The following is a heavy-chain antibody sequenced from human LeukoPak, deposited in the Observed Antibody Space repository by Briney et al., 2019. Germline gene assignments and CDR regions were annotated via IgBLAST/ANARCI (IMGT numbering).Heavy chain of an antibody. J-gene: IGHJ4*02. D-gene: IGHD6-19*01. CDR2: INPNSGAT. CDR3: ARDSPRSALLAVAGTVLGY. CDR1: GYIFTGYY. Sequence: ASVKVSCKASGYIFTGYYMHWVRQAPGQGLEWMGWINPNSGATKYAQKFQGRVTMTRDTSVSTAYMALSRLRSDDTAVYYCARDSPRSALLAVAGTVLGYWGQGTLVTVSS. V-gene: IGHV1-2*02.